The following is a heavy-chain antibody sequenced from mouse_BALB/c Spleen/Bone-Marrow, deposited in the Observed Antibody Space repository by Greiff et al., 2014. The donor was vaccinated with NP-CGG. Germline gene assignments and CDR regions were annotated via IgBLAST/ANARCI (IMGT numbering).Heavy chain of an antibody. J-gene: IGHJ2*01. V-gene: IGHV14-3*02. CDR3: ARYYYGYYFDY. Sequence: EVNVVESGAELVKPGASVKLSCTASGFNIEDTYMHWVKQRPEQGLERIGRIDPANGNTKYDPKFQGKATITADTSSNTAYLQLSSLTSEDTAVYYCARYYYGYYFDYWGQGTTLTVSS. D-gene: IGHD1-1*01. CDR1: GFNIEDTY. CDR2: IDPANGNT.